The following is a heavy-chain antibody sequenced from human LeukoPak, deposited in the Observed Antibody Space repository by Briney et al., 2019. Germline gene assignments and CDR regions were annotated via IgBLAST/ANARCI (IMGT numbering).Heavy chain of an antibody. CDR3: ARSRGHKHHTVVRPPWAFDI. D-gene: IGHD4-23*01. Sequence: GGSLRLSCAASGFTVSSNYMSWVRQAPGKGLEWVSVIYIGGSTYYADSVKGRFTISRDNSKNTLYLQMNSLRAEDTAVYYCARSRGHKHHTVVRPPWAFDIWGQGTMVTVSS. V-gene: IGHV3-53*01. CDR2: IYIGGST. J-gene: IGHJ3*02. CDR1: GFTVSSNY.